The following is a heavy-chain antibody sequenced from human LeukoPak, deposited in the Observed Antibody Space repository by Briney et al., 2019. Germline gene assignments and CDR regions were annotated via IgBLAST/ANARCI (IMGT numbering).Heavy chain of an antibody. D-gene: IGHD6-19*01. J-gene: IGHJ3*01. V-gene: IGHV3-7*01. CDR1: GFTLSTYW. Sequence: PGGSLRLSCAASGFTLSTYWMTWVRQAPGKGLEWVANIKQDESKKNYVDSVNGRFTISRDNAKNSLYLQMNSLRAEDTAMYYCVRDLNLYSSGWYDAFDLWGQGTMVTVSS. CDR3: VRDLNLYSSGWYDAFDL. CDR2: IKQDESKK.